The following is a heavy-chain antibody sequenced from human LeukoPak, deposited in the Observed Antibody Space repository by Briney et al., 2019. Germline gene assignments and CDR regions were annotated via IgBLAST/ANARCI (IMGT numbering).Heavy chain of an antibody. Sequence: QPGGSLRLSCAASGFTFSSYGMHWVRQAPGKGLEWVAVISYDGSNKYYADSVKGRFTISRDNSKNTLYLQMNSLRAEDTAVYYCAKDLLCFQSRGSVFDYWGQGTLVTVSS. CDR1: GFTFSSYG. CDR3: AKDLLCFQSRGSVFDY. V-gene: IGHV3-30*18. D-gene: IGHD1-26*01. CDR2: ISYDGSNK. J-gene: IGHJ4*02.